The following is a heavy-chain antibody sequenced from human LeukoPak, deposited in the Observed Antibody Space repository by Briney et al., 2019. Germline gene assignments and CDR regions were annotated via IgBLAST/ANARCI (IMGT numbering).Heavy chain of an antibody. CDR3: ARADYYGSGSHEGWFDP. CDR1: GYTFTSYD. D-gene: IGHD3-10*01. J-gene: IGHJ5*02. Sequence: ASVKVSCKASGYTFTSYDINWVRQATGQGLEWMGWMNPNSGNTGYAQKFQGRVTMTRNTSISTAYMELSSLRSEDTAVYYCARADYYGSGSHEGWFDPWGQGTLVTVSS. V-gene: IGHV1-8*01. CDR2: MNPNSGNT.